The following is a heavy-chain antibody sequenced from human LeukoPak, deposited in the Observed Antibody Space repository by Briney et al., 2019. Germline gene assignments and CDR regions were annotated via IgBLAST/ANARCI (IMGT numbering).Heavy chain of an antibody. CDR3: ARENGYSGSSTFDY. V-gene: IGHV3-30*04. CDR1: GFTFSSYA. D-gene: IGHD1-26*01. Sequence: GGSLRLSCAASGFTFSSYAMHWVRQAPGKGLEWVAFISYDGSDKYYADSVKGRFTISRDNSKNTLYLQMDSLRAEDTAVYYCARENGYSGSSTFDYWDQGTLVTVSS. J-gene: IGHJ4*02. CDR2: ISYDGSDK.